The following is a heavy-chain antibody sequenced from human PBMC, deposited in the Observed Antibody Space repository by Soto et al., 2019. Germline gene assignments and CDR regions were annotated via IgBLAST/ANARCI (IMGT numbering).Heavy chain of an antibody. Sequence: WGSLRLSCAASGFTFSIYAMHLIRQSPGKGLEWVAIISFDGSNEYYADSVKGRFTISRDNSKNTLYLQVRSLRAEDTAVYYCDKTYYCDRSGHCTGWSDPWGKGTLVTVSS. CDR2: ISFDGSNE. V-gene: IGHV3-30-3*01. D-gene: IGHD3-22*01. CDR3: DKTYYCDRSGHCTGWSDP. CDR1: GFTFSIYA. J-gene: IGHJ5*02.